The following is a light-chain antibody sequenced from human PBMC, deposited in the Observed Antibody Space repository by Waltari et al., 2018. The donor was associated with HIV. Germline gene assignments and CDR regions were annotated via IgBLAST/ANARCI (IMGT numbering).Light chain of an antibody. J-gene: IGLJ3*02. CDR2: GNS. CDR3: QSFDSSLGGWV. CDR1: SSNIGAPSD. Sequence: QSVLTQPPSVSGAPGQRVTIPCTGSSSNIGAPSDVHWYQQFPGTAPKLLIYGNSNRPSGGPDRCSGSRSGTSSSRASSGLQAEDEAHYYCQSFDSSLGGWVFGGGTKLTVL. V-gene: IGLV1-40*01.